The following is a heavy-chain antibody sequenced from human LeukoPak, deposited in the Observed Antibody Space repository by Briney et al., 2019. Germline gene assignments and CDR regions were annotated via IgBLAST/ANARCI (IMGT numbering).Heavy chain of an antibody. CDR3: ARGRGTIFGVAYYYYGMDV. D-gene: IGHD3-3*01. CDR2: INHSGST. V-gene: IGHV4-39*07. CDR1: GVSIISSDYH. Sequence: SETLSLTCTVSGVSIISSDYHWGWIRQPPGKGLEWIGEINHSGSTNYNPSLKSRVTISVDTSKNQFSLKLSSVTAADTAVYYCARGRGTIFGVAYYYYGMDVWGQGTTVTVSS. J-gene: IGHJ6*02.